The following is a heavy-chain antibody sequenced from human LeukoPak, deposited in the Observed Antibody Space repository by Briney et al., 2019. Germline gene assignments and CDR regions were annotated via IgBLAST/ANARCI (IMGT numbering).Heavy chain of an antibody. Sequence: PGGSLRLSCAASRFTFSSHWMHWVRQAPGKGLVWVSRISTDGSTTTYADSVKGRFTISRDNAKNTLYLQMHSLRAEDTAVYYCARGHYFDMDVWGQGTTVTVSS. J-gene: IGHJ6*02. V-gene: IGHV3-74*01. CDR3: ARGHYFDMDV. CDR1: RFTFSSHW. CDR2: ISTDGSTT.